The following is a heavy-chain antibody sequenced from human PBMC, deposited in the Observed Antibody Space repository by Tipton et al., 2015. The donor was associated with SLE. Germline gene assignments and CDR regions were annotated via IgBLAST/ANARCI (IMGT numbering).Heavy chain of an antibody. CDR3: ATWIAAAGNDAFDI. V-gene: IGHV4-59*01. Sequence: GLVKPSETLSLTCTVSGGSISSYYWSWIRQPPGKGLEWIGYIYYSGSTNYNPSLKSRVTRSVDTSMNQFSLKLSSVTAADTAVYYCATWIAAAGNDAFDILGQGTMGTVSS. CDR1: GGSISSYY. CDR2: IYYSGST. J-gene: IGHJ3*02. D-gene: IGHD6-13*01.